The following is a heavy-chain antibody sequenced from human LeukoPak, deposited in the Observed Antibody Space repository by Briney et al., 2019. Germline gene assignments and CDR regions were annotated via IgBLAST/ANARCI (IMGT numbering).Heavy chain of an antibody. CDR3: ARAEKAVTRTLDY. J-gene: IGHJ4*02. V-gene: IGHV4-59*01. CDR1: GDSISNYY. Sequence: SETVSLTCTVSGDSISNYYWSWIRQSPGKELEWIGYMYNRGSTIYNPSLKSRVTTSTDTSKNPFSLRLTSVTAADTAVYYCARAEKAVTRTLDYWGPGKLIAVSS. D-gene: IGHD6-19*01. CDR2: MYNRGST.